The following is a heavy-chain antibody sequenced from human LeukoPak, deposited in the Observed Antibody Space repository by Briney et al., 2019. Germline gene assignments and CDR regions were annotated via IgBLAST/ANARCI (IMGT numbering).Heavy chain of an antibody. CDR1: GFTFSSYS. Sequence: PGRSLRLSCTASGFTFSSYSLNWVRQAPGKGLEWVSSVSTGSNYIYYADSVKGRFTISRDNDKNSLYLQMNSLRVEDTAVYYCARVFRPSPTVFIIRGAFDIWGQGTMVTVSS. CDR2: VSTGSNYI. V-gene: IGHV3-21*01. D-gene: IGHD3-3*01. CDR3: ARVFRPSPTVFIIRGAFDI. J-gene: IGHJ3*02.